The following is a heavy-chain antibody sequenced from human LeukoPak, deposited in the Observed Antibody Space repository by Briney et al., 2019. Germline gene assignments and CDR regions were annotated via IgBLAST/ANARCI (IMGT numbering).Heavy chain of an antibody. Sequence: PGGSLRLSCAASGFTFSSDSMTWVRQAPGKGLEWVSTFNNNGVSTFYADPVRGRFTISRDNSKNTLYLHMNSLSAEDTAVYYCAKDSFSTRWGQGTLVTVSS. V-gene: IGHV3-23*01. CDR1: GFTFSSDS. CDR2: FNNNGVST. CDR3: AKDSFSTR. D-gene: IGHD2-2*01. J-gene: IGHJ4*02.